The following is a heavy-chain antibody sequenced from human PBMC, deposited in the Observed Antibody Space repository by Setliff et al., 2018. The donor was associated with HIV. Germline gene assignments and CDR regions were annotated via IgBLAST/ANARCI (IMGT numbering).Heavy chain of an antibody. J-gene: IGHJ4*02. Sequence: GGSLRLSCAASGFSFTNYGMSWVRRAPGKGLEWVSGIRDNGISTYYADSVTGRFIISRDNSKNTLFLQMNSLKVEDTAIYYCTKGVQRFRPYYFDSWGQGALVTVSS. V-gene: IGHV3-23*01. CDR3: TKGVQRFRPYYFDS. CDR2: IRDNGIST. D-gene: IGHD3-10*01. CDR1: GFSFTNYG.